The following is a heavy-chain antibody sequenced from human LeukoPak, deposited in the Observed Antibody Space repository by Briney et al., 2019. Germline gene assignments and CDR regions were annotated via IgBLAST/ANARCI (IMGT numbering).Heavy chain of an antibody. J-gene: IGHJ3*02. Sequence: GGSLRLSCAASGCTFSSHAMSWVRQAPGKGLKWVSTVSGSGGSTYYADYVKGRFSISRDNSDNTLYLHMNSLRAEDTAVYYCATAVLLRNYYGLGTYYNGAFDIWGQGTMVTVSS. CDR3: ATAVLLRNYYGLGTYYNGAFDI. D-gene: IGHD3-10*01. V-gene: IGHV3-23*01. CDR1: GCTFSSHA. CDR2: VSGSGGST.